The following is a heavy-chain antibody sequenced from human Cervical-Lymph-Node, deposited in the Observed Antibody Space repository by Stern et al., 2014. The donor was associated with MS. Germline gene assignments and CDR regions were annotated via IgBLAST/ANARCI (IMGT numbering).Heavy chain of an antibody. V-gene: IGHV4-34*01. D-gene: IGHD3-22*01. J-gene: IGHJ4*02. CDR1: GGSFSGYY. CDR2: INHSGST. Sequence: QVQLQQWGAGLLKPSETLSLTCAVYGGSFSGYYWSWIRQPPGKGLEWIGEINHSGSTNYNPSLKSRVTISVDTSKNQFSLKLSSVTAADTAVYYCARVGYHDSSRWGQGTLVTVSS. CDR3: ARVGYHDSSR.